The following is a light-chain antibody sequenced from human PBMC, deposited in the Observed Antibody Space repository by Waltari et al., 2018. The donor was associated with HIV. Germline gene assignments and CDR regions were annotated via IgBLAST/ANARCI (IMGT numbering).Light chain of an antibody. CDR1: QSVLYSSNNKNY. CDR3: QQYYSTPFT. V-gene: IGKV4-1*01. CDR2: WAS. J-gene: IGKJ3*01. Sequence: IVTSQPPDSLAVSLVATAAIIFKSSQSVLYSSNNKNYLAWYQQKPGQPPKLLIYWASARESGVADRFGGSVSGTDFTLTISSLQAEDVAVYYCQQYYSTPFTFGPGTKVDI.